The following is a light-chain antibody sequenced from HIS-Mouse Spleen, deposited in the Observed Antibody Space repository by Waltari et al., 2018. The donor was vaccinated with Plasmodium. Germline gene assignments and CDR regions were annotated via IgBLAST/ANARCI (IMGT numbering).Light chain of an antibody. CDR1: QSVSSN. CDR3: QQYNL. Sequence: EIVMTQSPATLSVSPGERATLSCRASQSVSSNLAWYQQKPGQAPRLLIYGASTRATGIPARFSGSGSGIEFTLTISSMQSEDFAVYYCQQYNLFGQGTKVEIK. CDR2: GAS. J-gene: IGKJ1*01. V-gene: IGKV3-15*01.